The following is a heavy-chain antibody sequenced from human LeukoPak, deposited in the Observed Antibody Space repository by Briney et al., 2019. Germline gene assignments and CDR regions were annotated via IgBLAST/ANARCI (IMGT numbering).Heavy chain of an antibody. Sequence: SETLSLTCTVSGGSISSYYWSWIRQPPGKGLEWIGYIYYSGSTNYNPSLKSRVTISVDTSKNQFSLKLSSVTTADTAVYHCACITMVRGVIDYWGQGTLVTVSS. CDR1: GGSISSYY. J-gene: IGHJ4*02. D-gene: IGHD3-10*01. V-gene: IGHV4-59*01. CDR2: IYYSGST. CDR3: ACITMVRGVIDY.